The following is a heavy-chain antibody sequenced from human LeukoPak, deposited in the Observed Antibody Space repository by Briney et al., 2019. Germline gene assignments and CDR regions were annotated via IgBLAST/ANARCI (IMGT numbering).Heavy chain of an antibody. Sequence: GGSLRLSCAASGFTLSSYGMGWVRQAPGKGLEWVSVISGSGGSIYYADSVKGRFTISRDNSKNTLYLQMNSLRVEDTAIHYCAREAFYKSGWYSLFGHWGQGTLVTVSS. CDR1: GFTLSSYG. CDR3: AREAFYKSGWYSLFGH. CDR2: ISGSGGSI. D-gene: IGHD6-19*01. J-gene: IGHJ4*02. V-gene: IGHV3-23*01.